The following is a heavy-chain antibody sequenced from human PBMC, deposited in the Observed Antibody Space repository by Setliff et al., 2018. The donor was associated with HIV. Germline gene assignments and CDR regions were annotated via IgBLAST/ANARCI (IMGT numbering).Heavy chain of an antibody. CDR1: GGSLSNHK. J-gene: IGHJ6*03. CDR2: ISYSGTT. CDR3: ARGQLDLRAPMFYYMDV. Sequence: TLSLTCGVYGGSLSNHKWTWVRQAPGKGLEWIGDISYSGTTKYNPSLRSRLRVSLDTSRNQFSLRMTSVTAADAAVYYCARGQLDLRAPMFYYMDVWGKGPSVTVSS. D-gene: IGHD3-10*02. V-gene: IGHV4-34*01.